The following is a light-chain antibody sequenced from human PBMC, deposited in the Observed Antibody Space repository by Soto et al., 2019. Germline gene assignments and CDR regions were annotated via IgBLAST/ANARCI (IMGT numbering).Light chain of an antibody. CDR3: QKYGGSPRVT. V-gene: IGKV3-20*01. Sequence: EIVLTQSPGTLSLSPGERVTLSCRASQSVSSNYLAWYQQKPGQAPRLLIYSASSRDTGIPDRFSGSGAGADFPVTINRRVPEDFAVYYCQKYGGSPRVTFGGGTKVEIK. J-gene: IGKJ4*01. CDR2: SAS. CDR1: QSVSSNY.